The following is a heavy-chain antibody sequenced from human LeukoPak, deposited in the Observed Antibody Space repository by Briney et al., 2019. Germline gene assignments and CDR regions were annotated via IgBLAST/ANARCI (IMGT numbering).Heavy chain of an antibody. V-gene: IGHV4-59*01. CDR2: MYYSGST. J-gene: IGHJ4*02. CDR3: ARGGITIFGVTIEGFDY. D-gene: IGHD3-3*01. Sequence: PSETLSLTCTVSGDSFSGYFWNWIRQVPGKGLEWIGYMYYSGSTKYNPSLKSRVTISVDASKNQFSLKLTSVTAADTAVYYCARGGITIFGVTIEGFDYWGPGTLVTVSS. CDR1: GDSFSGYF.